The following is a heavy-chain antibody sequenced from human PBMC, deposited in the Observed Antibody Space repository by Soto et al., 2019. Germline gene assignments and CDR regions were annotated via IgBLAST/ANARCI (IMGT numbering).Heavy chain of an antibody. J-gene: IGHJ4*02. CDR2: ISYDGSNK. V-gene: IGHV3-30-3*01. D-gene: IGHD3-10*01. CDR1: GFTFSSYA. CDR3: ATQPTQNYYGSGSYLDY. Sequence: AGGSLRLSCAASGFTFSSYAMHWVRQAPGKGLEWVAVISYDGSNKYYADSVKGRFTISRDNSKNTLYLQMNSLRAEDTAVYYCATQPTQNYYGSGSYLDYWGQGTLVTVSS.